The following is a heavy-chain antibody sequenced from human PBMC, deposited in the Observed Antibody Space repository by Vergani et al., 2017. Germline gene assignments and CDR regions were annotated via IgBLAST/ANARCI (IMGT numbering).Heavy chain of an antibody. CDR1: GFTFNEFA. V-gene: IGHV3-9*01. CDR2: ISWNGGII. J-gene: IGHJ4*02. CDR3: AKAGFDSPYSMSPFFEY. Sequence: EVQLVESGGGLLQPGRSLRLSCAASGFTFNEFAMHWVRQAPGKGLEWVAGISWNGGIILYADSVKGRFNVPRDNGKKSLDLQMNDLRLEDTAFYYCAKAGFDSPYSMSPFFEYWGQGLLVTVSS. D-gene: IGHD4-11*01.